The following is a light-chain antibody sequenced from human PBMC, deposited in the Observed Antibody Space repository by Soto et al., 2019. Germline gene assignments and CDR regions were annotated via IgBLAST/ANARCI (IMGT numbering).Light chain of an antibody. CDR1: QDIKYY. J-gene: IGKJ4*01. CDR2: SAS. V-gene: IGKV1-17*03. Sequence: DIQMTQSPSAMSASVGDRVTINCRASQDIKYYLAWFQQKPGKVPKRLTYSASSLQSGVPSRFSGSGSGTKFTLTISGLQPEDSATYYCLQHNSYPLAFGGGTKVEIK. CDR3: LQHNSYPLA.